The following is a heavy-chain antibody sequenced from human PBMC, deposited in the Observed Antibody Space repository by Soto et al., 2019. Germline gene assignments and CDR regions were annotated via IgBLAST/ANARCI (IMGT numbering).Heavy chain of an antibody. V-gene: IGHV4-34*01. CDR3: AWKEVNYYYYGRDV. J-gene: IGHJ6*02. CDR1: GGSFSGYY. Sequence: SETLSLTCAVYGGSFSGYYWSWIRQPPGKGLEWIGEINHSGSTNYNPSLKSRVTISVDTSKNQYSLKLISVTAADTAVYYCAWKEVNYYYYGRDVWGQGTTVTVSS. D-gene: IGHD1-1*01. CDR2: INHSGST.